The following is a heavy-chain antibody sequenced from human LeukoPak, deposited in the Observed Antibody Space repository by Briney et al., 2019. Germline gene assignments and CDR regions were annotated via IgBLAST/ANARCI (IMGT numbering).Heavy chain of an antibody. CDR1: GGSISSGGYY. Sequence: SQTLSLTCTVSGGSISSGGYYWSWIRQPPGKGLEWIGYIYHSGSTYYSPSLKSRVTISVDRSKNQFSLKLSSVTAADTAVYYCARGGDVDTAMVTFDYWGQGTLVTVSS. CDR2: IYHSGST. CDR3: ARGGDVDTAMVTFDY. V-gene: IGHV4-30-2*01. D-gene: IGHD5-18*01. J-gene: IGHJ4*02.